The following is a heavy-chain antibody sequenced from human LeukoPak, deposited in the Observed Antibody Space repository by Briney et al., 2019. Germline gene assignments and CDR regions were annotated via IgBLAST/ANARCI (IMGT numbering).Heavy chain of an antibody. CDR1: GGSFSGYY. CDR2: INHSGST. D-gene: IGHD2-15*01. J-gene: IGHJ4*02. V-gene: IGHV4-34*01. Sequence: SETLSLTCAVYGGSFSGYYWSWIRQPPGKGLEWIGGINHSGSTNYNPSLKSRVTISVDTSKNQFSLKLSSVTAADTAVYYCARTSGGSHNDIDYWGQGTLVTVSS. CDR3: ARTSGGSHNDIDY.